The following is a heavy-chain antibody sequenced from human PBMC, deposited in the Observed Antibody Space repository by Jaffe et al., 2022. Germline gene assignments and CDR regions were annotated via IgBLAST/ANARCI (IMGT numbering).Heavy chain of an antibody. D-gene: IGHD4-4*01. Sequence: EVQLVETGGGLIQPGGSLRLSCAASGFTVSSNYMSWVRQAPGKGLEWVSVIYSGGSTYYADSVKGRFTISRDNSKNTLYLQMNSLRAEDTAVYYCARSDDYSNYTPFDYWGQGTLVTVSS. CDR2: IYSGGST. J-gene: IGHJ4*02. CDR1: GFTVSSNY. CDR3: ARSDDYSNYTPFDY. V-gene: IGHV3-53*02.